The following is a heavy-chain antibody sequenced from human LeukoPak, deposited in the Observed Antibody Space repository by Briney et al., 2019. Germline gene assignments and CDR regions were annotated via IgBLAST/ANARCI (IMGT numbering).Heavy chain of an antibody. V-gene: IGHV1-2*02. D-gene: IGHD2-8*01. CDR1: GYTFSDYY. CDR3: ARSAEHCNNGVCFTDYYMDV. J-gene: IGHJ6*03. Sequence: ASVKVSCTASGYTFSDYYIHWLRQAPGQGLEWMGWINPKSGGTNYAQYFQGRVTMTRDTSITTAYMELSSLTSDDTAVYFCARSAEHCNNGVCFTDYYMDVWGKGTTVTVSS. CDR2: INPKSGGT.